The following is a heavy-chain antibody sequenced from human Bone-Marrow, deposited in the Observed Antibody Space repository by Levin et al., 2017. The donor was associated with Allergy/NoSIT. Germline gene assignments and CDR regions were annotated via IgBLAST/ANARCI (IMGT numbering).Heavy chain of an antibody. CDR2: INNDGSET. Sequence: GESLKISCAASGISFSSHWMHWVRQASGKGLVWVSRINNDGSETVYADSVKGRFTISRDNNKNTLYLQMNSLRVEDTAVYYCTRDRPHTWFDPWGQGTLVTVSS. V-gene: IGHV3-74*01. J-gene: IGHJ5*02. CDR1: GISFSSHW. CDR3: TRDRPHTWFDP.